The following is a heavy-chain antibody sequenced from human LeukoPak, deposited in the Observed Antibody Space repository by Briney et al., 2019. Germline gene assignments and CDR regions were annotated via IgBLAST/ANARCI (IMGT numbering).Heavy chain of an antibody. CDR2: IYHSGST. J-gene: IGHJ1*01. V-gene: IGHV4-4*02. D-gene: IGHD2-2*01. CDR3: ARENLVVPAAFQH. CDR1: GGSISSSNW. Sequence: SETLSLTCAVSGGSISSSNWWSWVRQPPGKGLEWIGEIYHSGSTNYNPSLKSRVTISVDKSKNQFSLKLSSVTAADTAVYYCARENLVVPAAFQHWGQGTLVTVSS.